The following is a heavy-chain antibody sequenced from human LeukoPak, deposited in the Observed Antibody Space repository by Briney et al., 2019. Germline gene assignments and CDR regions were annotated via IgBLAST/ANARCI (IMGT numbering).Heavy chain of an antibody. V-gene: IGHV4-39*07. CDR2: IYYSGST. D-gene: IGHD6-13*01. Sequence: PSETLSLTCTVSGGSISSYYWGWIRQPPGKGLEWIGSIYYSGSTYYNPSLKSRVTISVDTSKNQFSLKLSSVTAADTAVYYCAREYSSPHWRYWGQGTLVTVSS. CDR3: AREYSSPHWRY. CDR1: GGSISSYY. J-gene: IGHJ4*02.